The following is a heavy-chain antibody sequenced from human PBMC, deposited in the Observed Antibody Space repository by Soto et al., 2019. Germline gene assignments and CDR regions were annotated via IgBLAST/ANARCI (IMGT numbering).Heavy chain of an antibody. CDR1: GFTFSNHW. J-gene: IGHJ4*02. Sequence: TWVSLRLSCAASGFTFSNHWMHWIRQAPGKGLVWVSRINSDGSSTSYADSVKGRFTISRDNAKNTLYLQMNSLRAEDTAVYYCARGILRYFDWSEYYFDYWGQGTLVTVSS. V-gene: IGHV3-74*01. CDR2: INSDGSST. D-gene: IGHD3-9*01. CDR3: ARGILRYFDWSEYYFDY.